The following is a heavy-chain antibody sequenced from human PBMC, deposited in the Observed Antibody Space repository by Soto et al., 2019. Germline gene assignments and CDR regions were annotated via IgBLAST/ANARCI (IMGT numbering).Heavy chain of an antibody. CDR2: IYYSGST. V-gene: IGHV4-59*01. CDR3: TGVGDHRTPGDY. J-gene: IGHJ4*02. Sequence: SEALSLTCSVSGGSTSSYYWSWIRQPPGKGLEWIGYIYYSGSTDYSPSLKSRVTMSIDTSQNQVSLKLTSVTTADTAVYYCTGVGDHRTPGDYWGQGTQVTVSS. D-gene: IGHD3-16*01. CDR1: GGSTSSYY.